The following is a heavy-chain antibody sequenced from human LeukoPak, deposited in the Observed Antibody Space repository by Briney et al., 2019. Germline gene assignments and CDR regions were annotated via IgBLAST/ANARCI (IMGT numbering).Heavy chain of an antibody. Sequence: PGGSLRLSCAASGFTFSTYAMSWVRQAPGKGLEWVSAVGGGGTTYYADSVKSRFTISRDNSKNTLYLQMNSLRAEDTAVYYCAKGAWIAAAGAVDYWGQGTLVTVSS. CDR1: GFTFSTYA. V-gene: IGHV3-23*01. CDR2: VGGGGTT. CDR3: AKGAWIAAAGAVDY. D-gene: IGHD6-13*01. J-gene: IGHJ4*02.